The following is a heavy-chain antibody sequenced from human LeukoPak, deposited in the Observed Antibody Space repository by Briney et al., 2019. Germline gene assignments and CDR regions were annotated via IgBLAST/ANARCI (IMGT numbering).Heavy chain of an antibody. Sequence: GGSLRLSCAASGFTFSTFWMHWVRQAPGKGLVWVSHTNSDGSTTDYADSVRGRFTISRDNAKNTLYLQMNSLGAEDTAVYYCARGGLEPVDYWGQGTLVTVSS. D-gene: IGHD1-1*01. J-gene: IGHJ4*02. CDR1: GFTFSTFW. CDR3: ARGGLEPVDY. CDR2: TNSDGSTT. V-gene: IGHV3-74*01.